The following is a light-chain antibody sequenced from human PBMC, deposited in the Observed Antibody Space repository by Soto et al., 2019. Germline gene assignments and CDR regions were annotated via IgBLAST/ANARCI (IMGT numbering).Light chain of an antibody. J-gene: IGKJ1*01. CDR3: QQRSDWPPWT. CDR1: QSISTH. Sequence: EIVLTQSPATLSLSPGEGATLSCRASQSISTHLAWYQQRPGQAPRLLIYDASNRATGIPARFSGSGSGTDFTLTINSLEPEDFAVYYCQQRSDWPPWTFGQGTKVKSN. V-gene: IGKV3-11*01. CDR2: DAS.